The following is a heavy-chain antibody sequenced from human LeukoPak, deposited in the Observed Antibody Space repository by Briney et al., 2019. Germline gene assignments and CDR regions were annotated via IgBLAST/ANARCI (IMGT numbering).Heavy chain of an antibody. J-gene: IGHJ6*02. CDR1: GGSISSYY. Sequence: NPSETLSLTCTVSGGSISSYYWSWIRQPPGKGLEWIGYIYYSGSTNYNPSLKSRVTISVDTSKNQFSLKLSSVTAADTAVYYCARVGPAAGLYYYYGMDVWGQGTTVTVSS. CDR2: IYYSGST. CDR3: ARVGPAAGLYYYYGMDV. V-gene: IGHV4-59*01. D-gene: IGHD6-13*01.